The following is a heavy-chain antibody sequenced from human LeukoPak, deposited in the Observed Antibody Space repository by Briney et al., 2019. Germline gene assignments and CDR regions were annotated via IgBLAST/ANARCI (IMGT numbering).Heavy chain of an antibody. Sequence: GGSLRLSYAASGFTFSDYYMSWIRQAPGKGLEWVSYISSSGSTIYYADSVKGRFSISRDNAKNSLYLQMNRLRAEDTAVYYCARDLYGYDSSGSSPLFDYWGQGTLVTVSS. CDR3: ARDLYGYDSSGSSPLFDY. CDR2: ISSSGSTI. CDR1: GFTFSDYY. D-gene: IGHD3-22*01. V-gene: IGHV3-11*04. J-gene: IGHJ4*02.